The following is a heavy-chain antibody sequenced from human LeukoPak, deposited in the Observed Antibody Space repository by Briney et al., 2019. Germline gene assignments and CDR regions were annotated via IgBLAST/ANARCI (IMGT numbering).Heavy chain of an antibody. CDR1: GFTFSSYW. D-gene: IGHD1-26*01. CDR3: TRGGRGTSYYWQY. J-gene: IGHJ4*02. CDR2: VNKDGTEK. V-gene: IGHV3-7*01. Sequence: QSGGSLRLSCAASGFTFSSYWMSWVRQAPGKGLEWVATVNKDGTEKYYVDSVKGRFAISRDNAENSLYLHMNSLRADDTAVYYCTRGGRGTSYYWQYWGQGTLVTVSS.